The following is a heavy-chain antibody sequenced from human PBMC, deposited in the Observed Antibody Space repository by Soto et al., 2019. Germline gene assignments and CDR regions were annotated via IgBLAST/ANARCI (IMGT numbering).Heavy chain of an antibody. Sequence: QITLKESGPPLVRPAQTLTLTCAFSGFSLTTTRMGVVWIRQPPGKALEWLALIYWDDDKRYSPSLKNRLTGTKATSTNRVVLTITNISPDDTGTYFCAHAGDFDLLSFDRWGPGTLVTVSS. CDR3: AHAGDFDLLSFDR. V-gene: IGHV2-5*02. J-gene: IGHJ4*02. CDR2: IYWDDDK. CDR1: GFSLTTTRMG. D-gene: IGHD2-15*01.